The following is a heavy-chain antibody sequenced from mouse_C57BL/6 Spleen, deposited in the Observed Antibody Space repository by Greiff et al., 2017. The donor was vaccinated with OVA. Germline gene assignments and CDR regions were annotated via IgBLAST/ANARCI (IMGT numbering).Heavy chain of an antibody. CDR3: AREGGVNWYYFDY. V-gene: IGHV1-54*01. J-gene: IGHJ2*01. D-gene: IGHD4-1*01. CDR2: INPGSGGT. CDR1: GYAFTNYL. Sequence: VQLQQSGAELVRPGTSVKVSCKASGYAFTNYLIEWVKQRPGQGLEWIGVINPGSGGTNYNEKFKGKATLTADKSSSTAYMQLSSLTSEDSAVYFCAREGGVNWYYFDYWGQGTTLTVSS.